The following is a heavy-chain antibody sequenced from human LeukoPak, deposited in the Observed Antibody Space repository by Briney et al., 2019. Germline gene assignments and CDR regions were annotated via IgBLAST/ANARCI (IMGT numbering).Heavy chain of an antibody. CDR2: IYYSGST. CDR3: ARVGVAAAGIFDY. V-gene: IGHV4-59*01. D-gene: IGHD6-13*01. CDR1: GGPISSYY. Sequence: SETLSLTCTVSGGPISSYYWSWIRQPPGKGLEWIGYIYYSGSTNYNPSLKSRVTISVDTSKNQFSLKLSSVTAADTAVYYCARVGVAAAGIFDYWGQGTLVTVSS. J-gene: IGHJ4*02.